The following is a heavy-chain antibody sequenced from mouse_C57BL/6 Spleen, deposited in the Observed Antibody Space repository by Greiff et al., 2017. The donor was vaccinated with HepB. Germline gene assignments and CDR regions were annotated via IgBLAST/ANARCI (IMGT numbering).Heavy chain of an antibody. Sequence: EVMLVESGGGLVKPGGSLKLSCAASGFTFSSYAMSWVRQTPEKRLEWVATISDGGSYTYYPDNVKGRCTISRDNAKNNLYLQMSHLKSEDTAMYYCARGSNWDVYYAMDYWGQGTSVTVSS. V-gene: IGHV5-4*03. J-gene: IGHJ4*01. CDR3: ARGSNWDVYYAMDY. CDR2: ISDGGSYT. D-gene: IGHD4-1*01. CDR1: GFTFSSYA.